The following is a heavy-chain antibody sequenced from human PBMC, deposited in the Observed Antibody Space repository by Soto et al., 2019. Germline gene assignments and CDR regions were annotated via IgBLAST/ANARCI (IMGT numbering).Heavy chain of an antibody. V-gene: IGHV4-34*01. D-gene: IGHD3-10*01. Sequence: SETLSLTCGVYDGSFSNNYWTWFRQPPGKGLEWIGEISPSGTTKYIPPLKSRVTISLDTSKMHSSLKVTSVTAADTAVYYCATSLWFGTQPEIWGQGTLVTV. J-gene: IGHJ4*02. CDR3: ATSLWFGTQPEI. CDR1: DGSFSNNY. CDR2: ISPSGTT.